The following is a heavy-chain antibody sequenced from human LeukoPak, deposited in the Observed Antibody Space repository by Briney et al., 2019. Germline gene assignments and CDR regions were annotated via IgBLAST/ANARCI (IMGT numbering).Heavy chain of an antibody. CDR1: GFTFSSFS. J-gene: IGHJ6*03. D-gene: IGHD3-10*01. Sequence: GGSLRLSCAASGFTFSSFSMSWVRQAPGKGLEWVANIKQDGSDKYYVDSVKGRFTISRDNAKNSLYLQMNNLRAEDTAIYYCTRVFYYGSRYYYMDVWGKGTTVTISS. CDR2: IKQDGSDK. CDR3: TRVFYYGSRYYYMDV. V-gene: IGHV3-7*01.